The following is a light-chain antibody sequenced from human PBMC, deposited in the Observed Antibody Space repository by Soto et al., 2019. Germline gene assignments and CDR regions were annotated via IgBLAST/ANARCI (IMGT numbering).Light chain of an antibody. CDR3: QQYGSSPL. J-gene: IGKJ5*01. CDR2: GAS. V-gene: IGKV3-20*01. Sequence: EIVLTQSPGTLSLSPGERATLSCRASQSVSSNYVAWYQQRPGQAPRLLIYGASIRATGIPDRFSGSGSGTDFTLIISRLEHEYFAVYYCQQYGSSPLFGQGTRLEIK. CDR1: QSVSSNY.